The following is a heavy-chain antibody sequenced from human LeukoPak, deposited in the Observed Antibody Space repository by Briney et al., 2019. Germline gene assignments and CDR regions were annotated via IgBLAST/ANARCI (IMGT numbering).Heavy chain of an antibody. V-gene: IGHV1-2*02. J-gene: IGHJ4*02. CDR3: ARDPTPYYYDSSGYYPKKRGFDY. Sequence: ASVKVSCKASGYTFTGYYMHWVRQAPGQGLEWMGWINPNSGGTNYAQKFQGRVTMTRDTSISTAYMELSSLRSEDTAVYYCARDPTPYYYDSSGYYPKKRGFDYWGQGTLVTVSS. CDR2: INPNSGGT. D-gene: IGHD3-22*01. CDR1: GYTFTGYY.